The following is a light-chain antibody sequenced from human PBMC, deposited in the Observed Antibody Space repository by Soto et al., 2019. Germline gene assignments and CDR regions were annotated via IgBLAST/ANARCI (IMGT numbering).Light chain of an antibody. J-gene: IGLJ2*01. Sequence: QSVLTQPPSVSAAPGQQVTISCSGSSSNIGNNYVSWYQQLPGAAPKLLIYDNDKRPSGIPDRFSGSKSGTSAILGITGLQTGDEADYFCGTWDSSLGAVLFGGGTKLTVL. CDR1: SSNIGNNY. V-gene: IGLV1-51*01. CDR2: DND. CDR3: GTWDSSLGAVL.